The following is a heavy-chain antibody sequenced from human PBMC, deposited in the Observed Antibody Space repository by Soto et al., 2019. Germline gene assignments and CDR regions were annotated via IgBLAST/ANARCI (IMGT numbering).Heavy chain of an antibody. CDR1: GFTFTSYA. Sequence: EVQLLESGGGLVQPGGSLRLSCAASGFTFTSYAMNWGRQAPGKGLEWVSVISGSGGSTYYADSVKGRFTISRDNSNNTLYLQRNSLRAEDTAVYYCAKRTTGWYFDLWGRGTLVTVSS. V-gene: IGHV3-23*01. J-gene: IGHJ2*01. CDR2: ISGSGGST. CDR3: AKRTTGWYFDL.